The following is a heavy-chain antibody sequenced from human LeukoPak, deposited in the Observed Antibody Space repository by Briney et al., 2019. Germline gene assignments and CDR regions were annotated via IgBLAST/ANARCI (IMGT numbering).Heavy chain of an antibody. CDR1: GFTLSSYA. Sequence: GGSLRLSCAASGFTLSSYAMSWVRQAPGKGLEWVANIREDGSEKYYVDSVKGQFTISRDNAKNSLFLQMNSLRAEDTAVYYCARDLAGHYYGSGTSFDYWGQGTLVTVSS. CDR3: ARDLAGHYYGSGTSFDY. D-gene: IGHD3-10*01. J-gene: IGHJ4*02. CDR2: IREDGSEK. V-gene: IGHV3-7*01.